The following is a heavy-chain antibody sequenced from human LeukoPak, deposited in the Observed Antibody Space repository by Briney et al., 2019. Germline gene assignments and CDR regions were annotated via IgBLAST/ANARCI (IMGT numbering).Heavy chain of an antibody. Sequence: SETLSLTCTVSGYSISSGSYWGCIRQPPGKGLEWIGNMFHSGDTYHNPSLKSRVTISADTSKNQFSLNLTSVTAADTAVYYCAKVGAYGDYARHDYWGQGTLVTVSS. CDR1: GYSISSGSY. D-gene: IGHD4-17*01. V-gene: IGHV4-38-2*02. J-gene: IGHJ4*02. CDR3: AKVGAYGDYARHDY. CDR2: MFHSGDT.